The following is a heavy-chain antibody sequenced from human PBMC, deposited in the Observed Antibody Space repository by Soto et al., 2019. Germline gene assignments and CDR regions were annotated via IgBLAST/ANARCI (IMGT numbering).Heavy chain of an antibody. D-gene: IGHD3-22*01. V-gene: IGHV1-46*01. CDR2: INPSGGST. J-gene: IGHJ4*02. CDR1: GYTFTSYY. Sequence: QVQLVQSGAEVKKPGASVKVSCKASGYTFTSYYMHWVRQAPGQGLEWMGIINPSGGSTSYAQKFQGRVTMTRETSTSKVYMELSSLRSEDTAVYYCARGGGGAYYYDSSGFMRDWGQGTLVTVSS. CDR3: ARGGGGAYYYDSSGFMRD.